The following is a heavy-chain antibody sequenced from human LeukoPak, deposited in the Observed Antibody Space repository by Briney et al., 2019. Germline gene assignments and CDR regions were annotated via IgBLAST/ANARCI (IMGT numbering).Heavy chain of an antibody. J-gene: IGHJ4*02. CDR3: ARVQSLLWFGESIYFDY. CDR1: GGSISSYY. V-gene: IGHV4-59*01. D-gene: IGHD3-10*01. CDR2: IYYSGST. Sequence: SETLSLTCTVSGGSISSYYWSWIRQPPGKGLEWIGYIYYSGSTNYNPSLKSRVTISVDTSKNQFSLKLSSMTAADTAVYYCARVQSLLWFGESIYFDYWGQGTLVTVSS.